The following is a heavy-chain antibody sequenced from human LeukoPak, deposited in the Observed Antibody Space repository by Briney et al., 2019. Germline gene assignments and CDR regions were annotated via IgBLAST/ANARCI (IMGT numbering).Heavy chain of an antibody. CDR1: GYSISSGYY. CDR2: IYHSGST. CDR3: ARTRAITMIVVVAFDY. J-gene: IGHJ4*02. Sequence: PSETLSLTCTVSGYSISSGYYWGWIRQPPGKGLEWIGSIYHSGSTYYNPSLKSRVTISVDTSKNQFSLKLSSVTAADTAVYYCARTRAITMIVVVAFDYWGQGTLVTVSS. D-gene: IGHD3-22*01. V-gene: IGHV4-38-2*02.